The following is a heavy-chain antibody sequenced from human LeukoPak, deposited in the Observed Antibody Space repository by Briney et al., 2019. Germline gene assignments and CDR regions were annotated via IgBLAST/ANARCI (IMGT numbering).Heavy chain of an antibody. CDR3: AKSGGSGSYRSAFDI. CDR1: GFTFDDYA. D-gene: IGHD1-26*01. J-gene: IGHJ3*02. Sequence: GGSLRLYCAASGFTFDDYAMHWVRQAPGKGLEWVSGISWNSGSIGYADSVKGRFTISRDNAKNSLYLQMNSLRAEDMALYYCAKSGGSGSYRSAFDIWGQGTMVTVSS. CDR2: ISWNSGSI. V-gene: IGHV3-9*03.